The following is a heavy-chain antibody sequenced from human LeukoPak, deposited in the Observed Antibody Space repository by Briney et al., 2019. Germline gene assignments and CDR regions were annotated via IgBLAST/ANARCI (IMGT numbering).Heavy chain of an antibody. CDR2: SSPNSGGT. J-gene: IGHJ1*01. V-gene: IGHV1-2*02. CDR3: ARGGGELLLSEH. D-gene: IGHD1-26*01. Sequence: ASVKVSCKASGYTFTDYYIHWVRQAPGQGLEWMGWSSPNSGGTNYAQKFQGRVTMTRDTSISTAYMELSRLRSDDTAVYYCARGGGELLLSEHWGQGTLVTVSS. CDR1: GYTFTDYY.